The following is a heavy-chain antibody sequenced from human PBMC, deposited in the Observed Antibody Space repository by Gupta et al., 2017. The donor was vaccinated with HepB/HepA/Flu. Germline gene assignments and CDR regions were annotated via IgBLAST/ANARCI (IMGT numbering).Heavy chain of an antibody. CDR1: GYTSTGKG. V-gene: IGHV1-3*01. CDR3: AIWAGGIAARAVFDF. D-gene: IGHD6-13*01. CDR2: INAGNGDT. Sequence: QVQVVQSGAEVKKPGASVKVSCKASGYTSTGKGIHWVRQAPGQRLEWMGWINAGNGDTEYSQMFQGRVAITRDTSASTSNMELSSLRSEDTAVYYCAIWAGGIAARAVFDFWGQGTLVTVSS. J-gene: IGHJ4*02.